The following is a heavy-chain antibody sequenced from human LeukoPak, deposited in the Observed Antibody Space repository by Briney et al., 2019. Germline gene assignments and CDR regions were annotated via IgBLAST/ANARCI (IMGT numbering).Heavy chain of an antibody. D-gene: IGHD3-3*01. V-gene: IGHV3-23*01. CDR2: ISGTGGST. J-gene: IGHJ4*02. Sequence: GGSLRLSCAASGFTFSSYAMSWVRQAPGKGLEWVSAISGTGGSTYYADSVKGRFTISRDNSKNTLYLQMNSLRAEDTAVYYCAKRHYDFWSGYQNQMYYFDYWGQGTLVTVSS. CDR1: GFTFSSYA. CDR3: AKRHYDFWSGYQNQMYYFDY.